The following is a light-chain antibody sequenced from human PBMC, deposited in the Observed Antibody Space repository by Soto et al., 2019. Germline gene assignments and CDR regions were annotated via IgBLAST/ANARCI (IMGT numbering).Light chain of an antibody. J-gene: IGKJ1*01. V-gene: IGKV3-20*01. CDR2: AAY. CDR1: QSVDSKY. Sequence: EIVLTQSPGTLSLSPGERATRSCMASQSVDSKYLAWYQQKPGQAPRIIIFAAYSRATGIQDRFSGSGSGTDFTLTISRMEPGEFAVYYCQKYGYSYWTCGHGTQLDIK. CDR3: QKYGYSYWT.